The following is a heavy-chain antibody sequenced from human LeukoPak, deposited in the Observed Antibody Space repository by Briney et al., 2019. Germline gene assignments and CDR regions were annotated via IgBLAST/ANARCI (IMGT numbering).Heavy chain of an antibody. CDR1: GFTVSSNY. V-gene: IGHV3-66*01. CDR3: AELGITMIGGV. J-gene: IGHJ6*04. CDR2: IYSGGST. Sequence: GSLRLSCAASGFTVSSNYMSWVRQAPGKGLEWVSVIYSGGSTYYADSVKGRFTISRDNSKNTLYLQMNSLRAEDTAGYYCAELGITMIGGVWGKGTTVTISS. D-gene: IGHD3-10*02.